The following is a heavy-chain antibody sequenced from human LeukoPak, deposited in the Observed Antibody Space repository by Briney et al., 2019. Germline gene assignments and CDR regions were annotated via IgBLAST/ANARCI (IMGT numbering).Heavy chain of an antibody. CDR1: GFTFSSYA. J-gene: IGHJ6*03. CDR2: ISYDGSNK. V-gene: IGHV3-30-3*01. CDR3: ARGRPYSYGADYMDV. Sequence: GGSLRLSCAASGFTFSSYAMHWVRQAPGKGLEWVAVISYDGSNKYYADSVKGRFTISRDNSKNTLYLQMNSLRAEDTAVYYCARGRPYSYGADYMDVWGKGTTVTVSS. D-gene: IGHD5-18*01.